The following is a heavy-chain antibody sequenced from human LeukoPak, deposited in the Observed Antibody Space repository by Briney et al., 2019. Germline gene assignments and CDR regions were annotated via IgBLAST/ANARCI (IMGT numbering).Heavy chain of an antibody. CDR1: GGSISSSNW. CDR2: IYQSETT. J-gene: IGHJ2*01. V-gene: IGHV4-4*02. CDR3: ARGLWYFDL. Sequence: SETLSLTCAVSGGSISSSNWWSWVRQPPGKGLEWIGEIYQSETTNDNPSLKSRITISVDKSKIQFSLKLSSVTAADTAVYYCARGLWYFDLWGRGTLVTVSS.